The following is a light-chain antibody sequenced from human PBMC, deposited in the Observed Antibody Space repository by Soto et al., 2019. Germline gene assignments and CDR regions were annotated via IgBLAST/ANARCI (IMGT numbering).Light chain of an antibody. CDR1: QSLLHSNGYNY. V-gene: IGKV2-28*01. CDR3: MQALQTPRT. Sequence: DIVMTQSPLSLPVTPGEPASISCRSSQSLLHSNGYNYLVWYLQKPGQSPHLLIYLGSYRASGVPDRFSGSGSGTDFTLTISRVEAEDVGVYYCMQALQTPRTFGLGTKVEIK. J-gene: IGKJ1*01. CDR2: LGS.